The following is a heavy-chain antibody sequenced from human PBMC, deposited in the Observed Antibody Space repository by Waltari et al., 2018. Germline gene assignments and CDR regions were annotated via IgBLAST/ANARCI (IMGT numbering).Heavy chain of an antibody. D-gene: IGHD4-17*01. CDR2: ISFDTTTT. V-gene: IGHV3-48*01. Sequence: EVLLVESGGGLVQPGGSLRLSGAASGFSCNGYSLSWVRQAPGKGPEWVAHISFDTTTTFHAVSVKGRFTISRDNAKKSLYLQMNGLRVDDTAVYYCVRDSNSVSAKYYYGVDVWGQGTRVTVS. J-gene: IGHJ6*02. CDR1: GFSCNGYS. CDR3: VRDSNSVSAKYYYGVDV.